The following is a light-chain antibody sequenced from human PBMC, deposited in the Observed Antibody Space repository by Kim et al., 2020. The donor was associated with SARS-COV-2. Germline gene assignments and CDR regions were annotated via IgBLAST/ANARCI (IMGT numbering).Light chain of an antibody. CDR1: SSNIGHNA. J-gene: IGLJ3*02. V-gene: IGLV1-36*01. CDR2: YDD. Sequence: QSALTQPPSVSEAPRQRVTISCSGSSSNIGHNAVNWYQQLPGKAPKLLVYYDDLLPSGVSDRFSGSKSGTSASLPISGLQSEDEADYYCAAWDDRLNGPVFGGGTQLTVL. CDR3: AAWDDRLNGPV.